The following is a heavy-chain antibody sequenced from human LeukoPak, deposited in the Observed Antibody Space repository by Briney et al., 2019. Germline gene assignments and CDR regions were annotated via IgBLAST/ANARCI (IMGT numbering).Heavy chain of an antibody. J-gene: IGHJ4*02. CDR2: VRTRSNSYAT. Sequence: GGSLTLSCAASGFTFSSSALHWVRQASGRGLEWVGRVRTRSNSYATTYSASVSGRFTISRDDSKNTAYLQMTNLRTEDTAIYYCSSYDTDAISYYVNYWGQGILVTVSS. V-gene: IGHV3-73*01. D-gene: IGHD3-10*01. CDR1: GFTFSSSA. CDR3: SSYDTDAISYYVNY.